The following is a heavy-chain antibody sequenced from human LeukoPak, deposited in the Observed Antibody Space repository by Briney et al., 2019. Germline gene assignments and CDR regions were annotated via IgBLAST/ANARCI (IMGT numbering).Heavy chain of an antibody. CDR1: GYTFTGYY. J-gene: IGHJ4*02. CDR2: INPNSGGT. Sequence: ASVKVSCKASGYTFTGYYMHWVRQAPGQGLEWMGWINPNSGGTNYAQKFQGRVTMTRDTSTSTVYMELRSLRSEDTAVYYCARDHYHKIHSVMVTAPDYWGQGTLVIVSS. D-gene: IGHD2-21*02. CDR3: ARDHYHKIHSVMVTAPDY. V-gene: IGHV1-2*02.